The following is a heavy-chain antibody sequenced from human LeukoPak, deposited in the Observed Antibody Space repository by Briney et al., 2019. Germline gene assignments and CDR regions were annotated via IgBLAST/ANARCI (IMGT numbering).Heavy chain of an antibody. CDR1: GDSISKSRHF. CDR2: IYNSGST. D-gene: IGHD1-26*01. J-gene: IGHJ3*02. CDR3: ARALSEYDAFDI. Sequence: SETLSLTCNVSGDSISKSRHFWAWLRQSPGRGLEWIGYIYNSGSTYYNPSLKSRVTISVDTSKNQFSLSLGSVTAADTAVYYCARALSEYDAFDIWGQGTMVTVSS. V-gene: IGHV4-39*07.